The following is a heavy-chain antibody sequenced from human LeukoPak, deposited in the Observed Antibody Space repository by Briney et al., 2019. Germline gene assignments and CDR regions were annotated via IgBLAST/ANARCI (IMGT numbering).Heavy chain of an antibody. CDR3: AADKNDFWSGYRVFDY. CDR2: IYTSGST. CDR1: GGSISSGSYY. Sequence: SETLSLTCCVSGGSISSGSYYWSWIRQPAGKGLEWIGRIYTSGSTNYNPSLKSRVTISVDTSKNQFSLKLSSVTAADTAVYYCAADKNDFWSGYRVFDYWGQGTLVTVSS. V-gene: IGHV4-61*02. D-gene: IGHD3-3*01. J-gene: IGHJ4*02.